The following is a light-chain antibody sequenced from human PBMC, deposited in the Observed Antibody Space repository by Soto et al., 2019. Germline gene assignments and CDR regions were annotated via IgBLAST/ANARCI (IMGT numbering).Light chain of an antibody. J-gene: IGKJ1*01. CDR3: QQYNNWPRT. Sequence: EIVMSQSPATLSVSTGERATLSCRASQSVSTNLAWYQQKPGQAPRLLIYGAFTRATGIPARFSGSGSGTEFTLTISSLQSEDFAVYYCQQYNNWPRTFGQGTKVDIK. CDR1: QSVSTN. V-gene: IGKV3-15*01. CDR2: GAF.